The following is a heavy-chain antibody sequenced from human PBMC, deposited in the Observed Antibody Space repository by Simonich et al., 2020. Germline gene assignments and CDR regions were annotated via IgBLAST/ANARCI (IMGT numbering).Heavy chain of an antibody. CDR2: ISSSGSTI. CDR1: GFTFSSYE. Sequence: EVQLVESGGGLVQPGGSLRLSCAASGFTFSSYEMNWVRQAPAKGLEWVSYISSSGSTIYYADSVKGRFTISRDNAKNPLYLQMNSLRAEDTAVYYCARDFRLQLVEIGTYYYYGMDVWGQGTTVTVSS. D-gene: IGHD6-6*01. J-gene: IGHJ6*02. CDR3: ARDFRLQLVEIGTYYYYGMDV. V-gene: IGHV3-48*03.